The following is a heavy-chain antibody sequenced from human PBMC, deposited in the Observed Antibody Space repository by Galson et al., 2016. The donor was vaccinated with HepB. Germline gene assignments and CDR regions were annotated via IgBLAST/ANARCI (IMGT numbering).Heavy chain of an antibody. CDR2: SYGDGRT. CDR3: AREGTNIAVAATAFDY. J-gene: IGHJ4*02. V-gene: IGHV3-53*01. D-gene: IGHD6-19*01. Sequence: SLRLSCAAYGLPVSNDYMSWVRQAPGKGLKWVSVSYGDGRTYYADSVKGRFTISRDNSKNALSLQMNSLRAEDTAVYYCAREGTNIAVAATAFDYWGQGTLVTVSS. CDR1: GLPVSNDY.